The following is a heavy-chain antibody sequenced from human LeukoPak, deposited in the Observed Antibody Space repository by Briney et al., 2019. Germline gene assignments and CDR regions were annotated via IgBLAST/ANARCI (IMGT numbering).Heavy chain of an antibody. CDR2: IRYDGSNK. CDR1: GFNFRTYG. D-gene: IGHD6-19*01. V-gene: IGHV3-30*02. J-gene: IGHJ4*02. Sequence: GGSLRLSCAASGFNFRTYGMHWVRQAPGKGLDWVAFIRYDGSNKYYADSVKGRFTISRDNSKNTLYLQMNSLRAEDTAVYYCARILDSAWGELGYWGQGTLVTVSS. CDR3: ARILDSAWGELGY.